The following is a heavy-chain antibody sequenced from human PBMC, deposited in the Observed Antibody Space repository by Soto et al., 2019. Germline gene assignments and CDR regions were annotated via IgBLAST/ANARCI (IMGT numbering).Heavy chain of an antibody. CDR3: ARHYCSSGNCYYFDY. Sequence: TSETLSLTCTVSGGSIRSYYWSWIRQPPGKGLEWIGSISYSGSTYYNPSLKSRVTISVDTSKNQFSLMLSSVTAADTAVYYCARHYCSSGNCYYFDYWGQGTLVTVSS. CDR1: GGSIRSYY. V-gene: IGHV4-59*08. J-gene: IGHJ4*02. D-gene: IGHD2-2*01. CDR2: ISYSGST.